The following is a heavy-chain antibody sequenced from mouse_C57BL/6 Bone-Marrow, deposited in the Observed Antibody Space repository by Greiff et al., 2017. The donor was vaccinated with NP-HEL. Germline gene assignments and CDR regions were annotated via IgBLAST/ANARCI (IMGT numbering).Heavy chain of an antibody. CDR2: IDPSDSYT. V-gene: IGHV1-59*01. Sequence: QVQLQQPGAELVRPGTSVKLSCKASGYTFTSYWMHWVKQRPGQGLEWIGVIDPSDSYTNYNQKFKGKATLTVDTSSSTAYMQLSSLTFEDSAVYYCARDSPDYWGQGTTLTVSS. CDR3: ARDSPDY. CDR1: GYTFTSYW. J-gene: IGHJ2*01.